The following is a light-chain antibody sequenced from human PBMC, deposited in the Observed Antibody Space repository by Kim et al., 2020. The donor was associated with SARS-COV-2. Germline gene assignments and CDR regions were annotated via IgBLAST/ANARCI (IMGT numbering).Light chain of an antibody. CDR1: KLGDKY. Sequence: SVSPGQTASITCSGDKLGDKYASWYQRKPGQSPVLVIYQDSKWPSGIPERFSGSNSGNTATLTISGTQAMDEADYYCQAWDSSTVVFGGGTQLTVL. CDR2: QDS. J-gene: IGLJ2*01. CDR3: QAWDSSTVV. V-gene: IGLV3-1*01.